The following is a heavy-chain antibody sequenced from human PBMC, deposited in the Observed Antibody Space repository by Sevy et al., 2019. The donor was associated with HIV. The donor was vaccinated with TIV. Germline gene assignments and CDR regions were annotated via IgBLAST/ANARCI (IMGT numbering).Heavy chain of an antibody. CDR2: INSNGVTT. CDR3: ARGGAFWSGYTDY. Sequence: GGSLRLSCAASGFTFSSYAMHWVRQAPGKGLECVAAINSNGVTTYYADSVKGRFTISRDKSKNTLYLQMGSLRAEDMAVYYCARGGAFWSGYTDYWGQGTLVTVSS. V-gene: IGHV3-64*02. CDR1: GFTFSSYA. D-gene: IGHD3-3*01. J-gene: IGHJ4*02.